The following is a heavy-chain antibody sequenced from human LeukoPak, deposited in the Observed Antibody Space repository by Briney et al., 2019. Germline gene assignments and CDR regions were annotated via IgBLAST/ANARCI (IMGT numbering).Heavy chain of an antibody. CDR1: GFTFDDYT. D-gene: IGHD4-23*01. CDR3: AKKGYGGRSGGAYFDF. J-gene: IGHJ4*02. CDR2: ISWDGDST. Sequence: GGSLRLSCAASGFTFDDYTMHWVRQAPGKGLEWVSLISWDGDSTYYADSVKGRFTISRDNSKNSLYLQMNSLRTEDTALYYCAKKGYGGRSGGAYFDFWGQGTLVTVSS. V-gene: IGHV3-43*01.